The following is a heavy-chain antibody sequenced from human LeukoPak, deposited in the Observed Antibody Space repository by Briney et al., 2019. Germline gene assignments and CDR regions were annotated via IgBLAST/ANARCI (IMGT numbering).Heavy chain of an antibody. V-gene: IGHV4-39*07. CDR2: VYYSGTT. CDR1: GGSISLSYYY. CDR3: ARGTLYSGWSYYFDY. Sequence: SETLSLTCSVSGGSISLSYYYWGWIRQPPGKALEWVGSVYYSGTTSYNPSLKSRVTISVDMSKNHFSLRLSSVTAADTAMYYCARGTLYSGWSYYFDYWGQGSQVTVSS. J-gene: IGHJ4*02. D-gene: IGHD6-19*01.